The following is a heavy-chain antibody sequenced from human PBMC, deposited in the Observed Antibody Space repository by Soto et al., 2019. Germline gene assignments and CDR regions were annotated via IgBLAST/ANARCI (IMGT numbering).Heavy chain of an antibody. J-gene: IGHJ6*02. CDR2: IYYSGST. CDR3: ARSKKSDSYYYGMDV. CDR1: GGSISSYY. V-gene: IGHV4-59*01. Sequence: PSETLSLTCTVSGGSISSYYWSWIRQPPGKGLEWIGYIYYSGSTNYNPSLKSRVTISVDTSKNQFSLKLSSVTAADTAVYYCARSKKSDSYYYGMDVWGQGTTVTVSS.